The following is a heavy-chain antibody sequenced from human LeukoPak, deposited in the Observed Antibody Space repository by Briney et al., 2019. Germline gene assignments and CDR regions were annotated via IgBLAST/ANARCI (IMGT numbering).Heavy chain of an antibody. CDR2: ISLSGGSA. V-gene: IGHV3-23*01. D-gene: IGHD3-22*01. CDR1: GFTFSSYA. J-gene: IGHJ4*02. CDR3: ARDDYYDSSVPGY. Sequence: GGSLRLSCAASGFTFSSYAMTWVRQAPGKGLEWISFISLSGGSAYYADSVKGRFTISRDNAKNSLYLQMNSLRDEDTAVYYCARDDYYDSSVPGYWGQGTLVTVSS.